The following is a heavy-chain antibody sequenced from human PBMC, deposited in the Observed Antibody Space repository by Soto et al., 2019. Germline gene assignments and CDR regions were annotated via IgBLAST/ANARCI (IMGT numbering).Heavy chain of an antibody. CDR2: INWNGGST. CDR3: AREVKDTAMVPYYYGMDV. Sequence: EVQLVESGGGVVLPGGSLRLSCAASGFTFDDYGMSWVRQAPGKGLEWVSGINWNGGSTGYADSVKGRFTISRDNAKNSLYLQMNSLRAEDKALYYCAREVKDTAMVPYYYGMDVWGQGTTVTVSS. CDR1: GFTFDDYG. J-gene: IGHJ6*02. V-gene: IGHV3-20*04. D-gene: IGHD5-18*01.